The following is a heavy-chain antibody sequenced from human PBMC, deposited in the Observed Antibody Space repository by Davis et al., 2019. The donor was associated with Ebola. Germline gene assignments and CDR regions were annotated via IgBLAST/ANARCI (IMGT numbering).Heavy chain of an antibody. D-gene: IGHD3-3*01. Sequence: SETLSLTCTVSGGSISSYYWSWIRQPPGKGLEWIGYIYYSGSTNYNPSLKSRVTISVDTSKNQFSLKLSSVTAADTAGYYCARVNYDFWSGYYTGNWFDPWGQGTLVTVSS. CDR3: ARVNYDFWSGYYTGNWFDP. CDR2: IYYSGST. J-gene: IGHJ5*02. V-gene: IGHV4-59*01. CDR1: GGSISSYY.